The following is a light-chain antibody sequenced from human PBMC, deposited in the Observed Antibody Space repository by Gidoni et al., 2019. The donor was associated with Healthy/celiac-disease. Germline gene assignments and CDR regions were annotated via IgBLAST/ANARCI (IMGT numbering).Light chain of an antibody. CDR3: SSYTSSSSWV. CDR1: SSDVGGYNY. CDR2: EVS. Sequence: QSALTQPASLSGSPGQSITISCTGTSSDVGGYNYVPWYQQHPGKAPKLMIYEVSNRPSGVSNRFSGSKSGNTASLTISGLQAEDEADYYCSSYTSSSSWVFGGGTKLTVL. V-gene: IGLV2-14*01. J-gene: IGLJ3*02.